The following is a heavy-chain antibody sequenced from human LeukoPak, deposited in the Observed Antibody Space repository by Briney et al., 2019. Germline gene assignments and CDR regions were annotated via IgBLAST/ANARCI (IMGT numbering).Heavy chain of an antibody. D-gene: IGHD6-13*01. CDR2: IYTSGST. V-gene: IGHV4-4*07. CDR3: ARVGVAAAGRTWFDP. Sequence: SETLSLTCTVSGGSISSYYWSWIRQPAGKGLEWIGRIYTSGSTNYNPSLKSRVTMSVDTSKNQFSLKLSSVTAADTAVYYCARVGVAAAGRTWFDPWGQGTLVTVSS. J-gene: IGHJ5*02. CDR1: GGSISSYY.